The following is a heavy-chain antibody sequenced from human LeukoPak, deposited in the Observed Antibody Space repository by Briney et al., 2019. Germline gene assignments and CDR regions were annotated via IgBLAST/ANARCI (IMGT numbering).Heavy chain of an antibody. CDR1: GYTFTGHY. CDR2: INPNSGGT. J-gene: IGHJ3*02. Sequence: ASVKVSCKASGYTFTGHYIHWVRQAPGQGLEWMGWINPNSGGTNYAQKFQGRVTMTRDTSTSTGYMDLSRLRSDDTAVYYCGRGQYYYDGSGYHDAFDIWGQGTMVTVSS. D-gene: IGHD3-22*01. V-gene: IGHV1-2*02. CDR3: GRGQYYYDGSGYHDAFDI.